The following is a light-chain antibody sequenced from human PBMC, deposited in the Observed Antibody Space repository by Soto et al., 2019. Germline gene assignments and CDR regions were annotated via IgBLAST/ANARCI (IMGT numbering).Light chain of an antibody. CDR2: SAS. CDR1: QSVNSD. V-gene: IGKV3-15*01. J-gene: IGKJ4*01. Sequence: ETVMTQSSATLSASPGESATLSCRASQSVNSDLAWYQQIPGQAPRLLIYSASTGATGGPARFSSSGSGTEFTLTISSLQSEDFAIYYCQQYNNWPLTFGGGTKVEI. CDR3: QQYNNWPLT.